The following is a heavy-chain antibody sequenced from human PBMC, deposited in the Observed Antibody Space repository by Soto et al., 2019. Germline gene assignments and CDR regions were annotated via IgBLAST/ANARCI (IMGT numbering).Heavy chain of an antibody. CDR3: ARLPKGSTVTS. CDR1: GFTFSDYS. CDR2: ITSDGGVT. D-gene: IGHD4-17*01. Sequence: EVQLVESGGGLVHPGGSLRLSCAASGFTFSDYSMNWVRQAPGKGLEWVSYITSDGGVTYYADSVKGRFSVSRDNDKKSLFLQMNSLRDGDPAVYYCARLPKGSTVTSWGQGTLVTVSS. J-gene: IGHJ4*02. V-gene: IGHV3-48*02.